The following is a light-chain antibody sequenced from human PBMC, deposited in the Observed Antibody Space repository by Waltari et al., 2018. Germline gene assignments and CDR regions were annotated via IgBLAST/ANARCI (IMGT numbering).Light chain of an antibody. V-gene: IGKV1-5*03. CDR1: QSISNC. CDR2: RAS. J-gene: IGKJ4*01. Sequence: DIQLTQSPSTLSVSVGDRLTITCRASQSISNCLAWYKQKPGEAPKLLIYRASSLESGGPSRFSGSGSGTDFTLTISSLQPDDLATYYCQQYYNFPLTFGGGTKVEIK. CDR3: QQYYNFPLT.